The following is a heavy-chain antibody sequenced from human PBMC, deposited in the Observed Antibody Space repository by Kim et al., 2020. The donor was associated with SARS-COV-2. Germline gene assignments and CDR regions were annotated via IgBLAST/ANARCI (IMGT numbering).Heavy chain of an antibody. Sequence: GGSLRLSCAASGFTFSSYEMNWVRQAPGKGLEWVSYISSSGSTIYYADSVKGRFTISRDNAKNSLYLQMNSLRAEDTAVYYCARDWVYSNWDYYYYMDVCGEGTTVTVSS. J-gene: IGHJ6*03. V-gene: IGHV3-48*03. D-gene: IGHD4-4*01. CDR2: ISSSGSTI. CDR3: ARDWVYSNWDYYYYMDV. CDR1: GFTFSSYE.